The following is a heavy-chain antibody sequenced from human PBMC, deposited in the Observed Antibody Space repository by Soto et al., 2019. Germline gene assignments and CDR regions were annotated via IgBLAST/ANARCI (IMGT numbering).Heavy chain of an antibody. D-gene: IGHD5-18*01. CDR3: ARAARGYSYGGLDY. J-gene: IGHJ4*02. Sequence: QVQLVQSGAEVKKPGASVKVSCKASGYTFTSYYMHWVRQAPGQGLEWMGIINPSGGSTSYAQKFQGRVTRTRDTSTSTAYMERSSLRSEDTAVDYCARAARGYSYGGLDYWGQGTLVTVSS. CDR1: GYTFTSYY. CDR2: INPSGGST. V-gene: IGHV1-46*01.